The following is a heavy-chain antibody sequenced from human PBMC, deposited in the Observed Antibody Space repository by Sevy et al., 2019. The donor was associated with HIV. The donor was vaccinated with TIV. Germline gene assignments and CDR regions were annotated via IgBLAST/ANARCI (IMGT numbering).Heavy chain of an antibody. CDR2: ITHSGNT. CDR1: GGSLSDYS. Sequence: SETLSLTCAVYGGSLSDYSWNWIRQSPERGLEWIGEITHSGNTNYVSSLKSRVTISKATSKNQFSLKLNSVTAAYTAVYFCARGNDVFGSFDIWGRGTGVTVSS. CDR3: ARGNDVFGSFDI. J-gene: IGHJ3*02. D-gene: IGHD2-15*01. V-gene: IGHV4-34*01.